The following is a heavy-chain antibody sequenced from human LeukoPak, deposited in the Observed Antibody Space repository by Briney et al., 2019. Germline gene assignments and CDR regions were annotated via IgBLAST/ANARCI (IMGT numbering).Heavy chain of an antibody. D-gene: IGHD2-2*01. V-gene: IGHV3-30*01. CDR3: ARGYCSSISCYVDY. J-gene: IGHJ4*02. CDR2: ISYDGSNK. Sequence: ISYDGSNKYYSDSGRGRFTISRDISKNTLYLQMNSLRAEDTAVYYCARGYCSSISCYVDYWGQGTLVTVSS.